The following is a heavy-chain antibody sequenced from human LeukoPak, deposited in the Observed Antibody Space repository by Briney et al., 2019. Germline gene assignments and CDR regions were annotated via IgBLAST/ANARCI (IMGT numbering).Heavy chain of an antibody. V-gene: IGHV3-7*01. CDR2: IKQDGSEK. J-gene: IGHJ5*02. CDR3: ARNSGSHP. CDR1: GFTISNSW. Sequence: GGSLRLSCTASGFTISNSWMTWLRQAPGKGLEWVATIKQDGSEKYYVDSVKGRFTISRDNAKNSLYLQMNSLRAEDTAVYYCARNSGSHPWGQGTLVTVSS. D-gene: IGHD1-26*01.